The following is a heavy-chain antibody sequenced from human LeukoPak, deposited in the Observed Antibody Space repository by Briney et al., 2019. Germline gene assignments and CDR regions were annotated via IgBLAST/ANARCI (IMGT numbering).Heavy chain of an antibody. J-gene: IGHJ4*02. Sequence: ASVKVSCKASGGTFSSYAISWVRQAPGQGLEWMGGIIPIFGTANYAQKFQGRVTITADESTSTAYMELSSLRSEDTAVYYCASHTSYSYGQSDIDYWGQGTLATVSS. CDR1: GGTFSSYA. V-gene: IGHV1-69*13. D-gene: IGHD5-18*01. CDR2: IIPIFGTA. CDR3: ASHTSYSYGQSDIDY.